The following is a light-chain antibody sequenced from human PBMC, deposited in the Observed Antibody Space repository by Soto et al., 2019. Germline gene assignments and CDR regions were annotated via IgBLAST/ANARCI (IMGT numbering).Light chain of an antibody. CDR2: QDN. V-gene: IGLV3-1*01. CDR1: KLGEKD. CDR3: QAWDSSTAV. J-gene: IGLJ2*01. Sequence: SSELTQPPSVSVSPGQTASITCSGNKLGEKDVCWYQQKPGQSPVLIIYQDNKRPSGIPERFSGSNSGNTATLTISGTQAMDEADYSCQAWDSSTAVFGGGTKVTVL.